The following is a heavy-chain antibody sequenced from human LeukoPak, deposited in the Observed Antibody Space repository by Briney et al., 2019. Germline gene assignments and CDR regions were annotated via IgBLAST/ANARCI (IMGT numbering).Heavy chain of an antibody. D-gene: IGHD2-21*01. Sequence: PSETLSLTCAVYGGSFSGYYWSWIRQPPGKGLEWIGSISSSGNTYYNPSLESRATISRDTSKNQFSLKVKSVTAADTAVYYCARDCGNFEIDYWGQGTLVTVSS. CDR2: ISSSGNT. CDR3: ARDCGNFEIDY. J-gene: IGHJ4*02. V-gene: IGHV4-34*01. CDR1: GGSFSGYY.